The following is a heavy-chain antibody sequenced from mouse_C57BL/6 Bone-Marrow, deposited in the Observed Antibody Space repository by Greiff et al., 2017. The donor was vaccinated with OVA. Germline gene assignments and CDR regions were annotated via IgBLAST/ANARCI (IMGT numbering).Heavy chain of an antibody. CDR1: GYPFPTYP. CDR2: FHPYNDDT. D-gene: IGHD2-4*01. V-gene: IGHV1-47*01. J-gene: IGHJ3*01. Sequence: QVQLKQSGAELVKPGASVKMSCKASGYPFPTYPIEWMQQNHGKSLEWIGNFHPYNDDTKYNEKFKGKATLTVEKSSSTVYLELSRLTSDDSAGDYCARPGDYDGDWFAYWGQGTLVTVSA. CDR3: ARPGDYDGDWFAY.